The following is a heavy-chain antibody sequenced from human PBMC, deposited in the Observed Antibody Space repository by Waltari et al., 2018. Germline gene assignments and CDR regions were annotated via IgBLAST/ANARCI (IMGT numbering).Heavy chain of an antibody. D-gene: IGHD7-27*01. CDR2: ISSSGSTI. J-gene: IGHJ4*02. CDR3: ARDSPGASFDY. CDR1: GFTFSSYE. Sequence: EVQLVESGGGLVQPGGSLRLSCAASGFTFSSYEMHWVRQAPGKWLEWVSYISSSGSTIYYADSVKGRFTISRDNSKNSLYLQMNSLRAEDTAVYYCARDSPGASFDYWGQGTLVTVSS. V-gene: IGHV3-48*03.